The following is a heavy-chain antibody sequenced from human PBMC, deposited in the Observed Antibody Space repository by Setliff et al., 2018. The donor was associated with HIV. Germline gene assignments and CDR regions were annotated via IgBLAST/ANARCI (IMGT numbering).Heavy chain of an antibody. D-gene: IGHD2-2*01. CDR3: ARGFDYAQRPPLYYFDY. CDR1: GGSISSGYYY. J-gene: IGHJ4*02. V-gene: IGHV4-31*03. CDR2: IYYSGNP. Sequence: ASETLSLTCTVSGGSISSGYYYWSWIRQHPGKGLEWIGYIYYSGNPFYNPSLRSRVTISLDTSKNQFSLKLNSVTAADTAVYYCARGFDYAQRPPLYYFDYWGQGTLVTVSS.